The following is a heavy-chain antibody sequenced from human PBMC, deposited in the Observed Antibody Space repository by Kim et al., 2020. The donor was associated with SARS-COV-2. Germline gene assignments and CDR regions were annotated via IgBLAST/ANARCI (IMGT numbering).Heavy chain of an antibody. D-gene: IGHD1-1*01. CDR2: VVFDGNDK. Sequence: GGSLRLSCVASGITFTDYGMYWVRQAPGKELEWLAVVVFDGNDKHYADSVKGRFTISRGNSEKTVYLQMNSLRAEDTAIYYCAKRGLDGLDHWGQGTL. CDR3: AKRGLDGLDH. V-gene: IGHV3-30*18. CDR1: GITFTDYG. J-gene: IGHJ5*02.